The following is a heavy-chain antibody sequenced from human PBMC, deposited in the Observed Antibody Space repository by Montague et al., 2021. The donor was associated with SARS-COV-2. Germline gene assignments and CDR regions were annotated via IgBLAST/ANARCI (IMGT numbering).Heavy chain of an antibody. D-gene: IGHD3-22*01. CDR1: GFTFSNYE. Sequence: SLRLSCAASGFTFSNYEMNWVRQAPGKGLEWVSYISSSSNTIFYVDSVKGRFTLSRDNAKNSLYLQMNSLRAEDTAVYYCARESRSPMIVVVITSAFDIWGQGTMVTVSS. V-gene: IGHV3-48*03. J-gene: IGHJ3*02. CDR2: ISSSSNTI. CDR3: ARESRSPMIVVVITSAFDI.